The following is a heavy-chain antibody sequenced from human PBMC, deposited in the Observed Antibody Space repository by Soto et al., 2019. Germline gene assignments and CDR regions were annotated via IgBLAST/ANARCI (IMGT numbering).Heavy chain of an antibody. CDR3: ARGGAWTPEGLGY. V-gene: IGHV3-30-3*01. J-gene: IGHJ4*02. CDR1: GFTFSSFA. CDR2: ISSDVVNY. Sequence: QVQLVESGGGVVQPGRSLRLSCAASGFTFSSFAMHWVRQPPGKGLEGLAAISSDVVNYYYAESVKGRFTISRDNSKNTLYLQMNSLRNEDTAVYYCARGGAWTPEGLGYWGQGTLVTVSS. D-gene: IGHD2-15*01.